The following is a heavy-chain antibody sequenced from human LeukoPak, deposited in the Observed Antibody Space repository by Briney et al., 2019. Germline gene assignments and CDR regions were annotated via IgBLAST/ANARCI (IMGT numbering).Heavy chain of an antibody. CDR1: GFPFSSYW. J-gene: IGHJ4*02. CDR3: AKELTPWCMPGKLGGAPCNGIGEDY. V-gene: IGHV3-7*03. Sequence: GGSLRLSCVASGFPFSSYWMTWVRQAPGKGLEWVANIKQDGSKKSYVDSVKGRFTISRDNSKNTLYLQMNSLRAEDTAVYYCAKELTPWCMPGKLGGAPCNGIGEDYWGQGTLVTVSS. CDR2: IKQDGSKK. D-gene: IGHD2-8*01.